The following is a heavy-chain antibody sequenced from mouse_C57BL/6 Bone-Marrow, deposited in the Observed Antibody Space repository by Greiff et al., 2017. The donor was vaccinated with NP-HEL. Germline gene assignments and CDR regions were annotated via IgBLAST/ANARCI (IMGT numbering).Heavy chain of an antibody. Sequence: VQLQQSGAELARPGASVKLSCKASGYTFTSYGISWVQQRTGQGLEWIGEIYPRSGNTYSNEKFKGKDTLTADKSSSTAYMEVHSLRSEGAAVYFCASWPTMGYWGQGTTLTVSS. V-gene: IGHV1-81*01. D-gene: IGHD2-10*01. CDR1: GYTFTSYG. J-gene: IGHJ2*01. CDR2: IYPRSGNT. CDR3: ASWPTMGY.